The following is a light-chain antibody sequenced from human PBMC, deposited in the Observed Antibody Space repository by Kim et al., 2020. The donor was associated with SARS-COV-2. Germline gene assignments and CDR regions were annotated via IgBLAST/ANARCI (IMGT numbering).Light chain of an antibody. CDR2: KAS. Sequence: DIQMTQSPPTLSASIGDRVIITCRASQSVSNWLAWYQQKPGKAPKLLIYKASNLQSGVSSRFSGSGSGTEFTLTISSLQPDDFATYYCQEYSSYSPLTFGGGTKLEI. CDR3: QEYSSYSPLT. J-gene: IGKJ4*01. V-gene: IGKV1-5*03. CDR1: QSVSNW.